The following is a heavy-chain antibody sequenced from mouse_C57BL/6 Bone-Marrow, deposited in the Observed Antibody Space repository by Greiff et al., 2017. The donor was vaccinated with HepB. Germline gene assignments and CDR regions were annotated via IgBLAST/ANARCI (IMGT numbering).Heavy chain of an antibody. Sequence: VQLQQPGAELVKPGASVKLSCKASGYTFTSYWMHWVKQRPGQGLEWIGMIHPNSGSTNYNEKFKSKATLTVDKSSSTAYMQLSSLTSEDSAVYYCARDYSGSSYAEGYWYQGTTLTVTS. CDR1: GYTFTSYW. J-gene: IGHJ2*01. CDR2: IHPNSGST. D-gene: IGHD1-1*01. CDR3: ARDYSGSSYAEGY. V-gene: IGHV1-64*01.